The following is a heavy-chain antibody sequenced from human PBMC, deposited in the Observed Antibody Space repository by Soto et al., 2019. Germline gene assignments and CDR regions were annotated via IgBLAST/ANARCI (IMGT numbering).Heavy chain of an antibody. CDR2: IISSGSTI. J-gene: IGHJ2*01. CDR3: ARGSQYSSSPKHWYFDL. CDR1: GFTFSSYE. D-gene: IGHD6-6*01. V-gene: IGHV3-48*03. Sequence: LRLSCAASGFTFSSYEMNWVRQAPGKGLEWVSYIISSGSTIYYADSVKGRFTISRDNAKNSLYLQMNSLRAEDTAVYYCARGSQYSSSPKHWYFDLWGRGTLVTVSS.